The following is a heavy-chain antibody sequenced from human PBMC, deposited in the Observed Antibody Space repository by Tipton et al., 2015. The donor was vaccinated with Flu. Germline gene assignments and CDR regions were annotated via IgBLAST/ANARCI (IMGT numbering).Heavy chain of an antibody. J-gene: IGHJ2*01. D-gene: IGHD1-26*01. CDR3: AREGGSYWYFDL. CDR2: IYTSGST. CDR1: GGSISSDSYY. Sequence: TLSLTCTVSGGSISSDSYYWRWIRQPAGKGLEWIGRIYTSGSTNYNPSLKSRVTISVDTSKNQFSLKLSPVTAADTAVYYCAREGGSYWYFDLWGRGTLVTVSS. V-gene: IGHV4-61*02.